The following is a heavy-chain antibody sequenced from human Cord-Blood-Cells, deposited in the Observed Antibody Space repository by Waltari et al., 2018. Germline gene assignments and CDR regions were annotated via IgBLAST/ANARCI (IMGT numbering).Heavy chain of an antibody. CDR2: VDPEDGET. D-gene: IGHD1-26*01. Sequence: EVQLVQSGAEVKKPGATVKISCKVSGYTFTDYYMHWVKQAPGKGLEWMGLVDPEDGETIDEEKFQGRVTITADAATDTAYVELSSLRSEDTAVYYCAAGLGYSGSYDYWGQGTLVTVSS. CDR1: GYTFTDYY. CDR3: AAGLGYSGSYDY. V-gene: IGHV1-69-2*01. J-gene: IGHJ4*02.